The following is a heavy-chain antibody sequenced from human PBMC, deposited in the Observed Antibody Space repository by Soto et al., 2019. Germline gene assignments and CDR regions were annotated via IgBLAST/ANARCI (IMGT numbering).Heavy chain of an antibody. CDR3: ARDPRQDCSGETCYYS. V-gene: IGHV1-69*01. Sequence: SVKVSCKASGGTLSSYVISWVRQAPGQGIEWVGGIIPIFGTTTYGEKFQGRVTITADESASTTYMELSSLKSEDTAVYYCARDPRQDCSGETCYYSWGQGTLVTVSS. CDR1: GGTLSSYV. J-gene: IGHJ4*02. CDR2: IIPIFGTT. D-gene: IGHD2-15*01.